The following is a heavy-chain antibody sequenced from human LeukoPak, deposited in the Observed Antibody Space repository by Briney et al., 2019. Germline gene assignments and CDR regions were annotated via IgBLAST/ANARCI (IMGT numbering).Heavy chain of an antibody. CDR1: GFSFSTYS. Sequence: GGSLRLSYAASGFSFSTYSMNWVRQAPGKGLEWVSSISSTGSNIYYADSVKGRFTISRDNDKHSPYLQMDSLRAEDTALYYCARDDGSSGWPIDFWGQGTLVTVSS. J-gene: IGHJ4*02. V-gene: IGHV3-21*01. CDR2: ISSTGSNI. CDR3: ARDDGSSGWPIDF. D-gene: IGHD6-19*01.